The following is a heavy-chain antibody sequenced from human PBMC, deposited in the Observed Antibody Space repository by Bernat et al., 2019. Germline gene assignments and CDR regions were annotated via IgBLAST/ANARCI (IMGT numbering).Heavy chain of an antibody. D-gene: IGHD2-21*02. Sequence: VQLVESGGGVVQPGRSLRLSCAASGFTFDDYAMHWVRQAPGKGLEWVSGISWNSGSIGYADSVKGRFTISRDNAKNSLYLQMNSLRAEDTALYYCAKDIGDVGISTYFDYWGQGTLVTVSS. CDR3: AKDIGDVGISTYFDY. V-gene: IGHV3-9*01. CDR2: ISWNSGSI. J-gene: IGHJ4*02. CDR1: GFTFDDYA.